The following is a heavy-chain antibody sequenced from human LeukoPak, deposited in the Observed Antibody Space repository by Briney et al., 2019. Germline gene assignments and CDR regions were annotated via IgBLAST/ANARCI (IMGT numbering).Heavy chain of an antibody. CDR3: VRLSWELGDGGVT. J-gene: IGHJ5*02. V-gene: IGHV3-74*01. CDR2: INSDGSST. Sequence: GGSLRLSCAASGFTFSSYWMHWVRQAPGKGLVWVSRINSDGSSTDYADSVQGRFTISRDNAKNTLYLQMNSLRAEDTAVYYCVRLSWELGDGGVTWGQGTLVTVSS. D-gene: IGHD1-26*01. CDR1: GFTFSSYW.